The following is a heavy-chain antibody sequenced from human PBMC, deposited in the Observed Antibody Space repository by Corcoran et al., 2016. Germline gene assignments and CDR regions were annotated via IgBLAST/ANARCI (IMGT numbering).Heavy chain of an antibody. CDR1: GGSFSGYY. CDR2: IKHSGST. D-gene: IGHD5-18*01. Sequence: QVQLQQWGAGLLKPSETLSLTYAIYGGSFSGYYWSWIRQPPGKGLEWIGEIKHSGSTNYNPSLKSRVTISVDTSKNQFSLKLSSVTAADTAVYYGARGGYSYGYRSKAYNWLDPWGQGTLVTVSS. CDR3: ARGGYSYGYRSKAYNWLDP. V-gene: IGHV4-34*01. J-gene: IGHJ5*02.